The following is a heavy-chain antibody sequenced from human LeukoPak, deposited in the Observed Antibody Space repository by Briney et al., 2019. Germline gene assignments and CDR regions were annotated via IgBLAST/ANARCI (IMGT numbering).Heavy chain of an antibody. J-gene: IGHJ4*02. CDR2: IYWDDDK. D-gene: IGHD4-17*01. CDR3: AHAMTTVTFFDY. CDR1: GFSLNTGGVG. V-gene: IGHV2-5*02. Sequence: ESGPTLVNPTQTLTLTCTFSGFSLNTGGVGVGWIRQPPGKALEWPALIYWDDDKRYSPSLKSRLTITKDTSKNQVVLTMTNMDPVDTATYYCAHAMTTVTFFDYWGQGTLVTVSS.